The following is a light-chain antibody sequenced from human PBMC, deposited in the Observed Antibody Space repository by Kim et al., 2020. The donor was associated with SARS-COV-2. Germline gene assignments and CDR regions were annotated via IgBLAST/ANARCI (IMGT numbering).Light chain of an antibody. CDR1: QGISSY. CDR2: AAS. V-gene: IGKV1-8*01. Sequence: ASTGDRVTITWRASQGISSYLAWYQQKPGKAPKLLIYAASTLQSGVPSRFSGSGSGTDFTLTISCLQSEDFATYYCQQYYSYPVTFGPGTKVDIK. CDR3: QQYYSYPVT. J-gene: IGKJ3*01.